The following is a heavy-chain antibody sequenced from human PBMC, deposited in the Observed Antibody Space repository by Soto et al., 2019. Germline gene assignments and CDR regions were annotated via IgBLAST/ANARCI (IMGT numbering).Heavy chain of an antibody. CDR3: ARDNGSGSYRGTYVD. CDR2: VHYSGST. V-gene: IGHV4-59*12. CDR1: GASISSYY. D-gene: IGHD3-10*01. J-gene: IGHJ4*02. Sequence: SETLSLTCTVSGASISSYYWSWIRQSPQKGLECIGYVHYSGSTNYRPSLKSRVTMSVDRAKNQFSLKVTSVTAADTAVYYCARDNGSGSYRGTYVDWGQGILVTVS.